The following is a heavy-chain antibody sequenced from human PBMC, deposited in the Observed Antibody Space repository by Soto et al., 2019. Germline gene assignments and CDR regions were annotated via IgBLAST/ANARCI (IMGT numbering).Heavy chain of an antibody. V-gene: IGHV1-69*13. Sequence: SVKVSCKASGGTFSSYAISWVRQAPGQGLEWMGGIIPIFGTANYAQKFQGRVTITADESTSTAYMELSSLRSEDTAVYYCARGGNRDTAMVTNYYYSGMDVWGQGTTVTVSS. CDR3: ARGGNRDTAMVTNYYYSGMDV. D-gene: IGHD5-18*01. CDR2: IIPIFGTA. CDR1: GGTFSSYA. J-gene: IGHJ6*02.